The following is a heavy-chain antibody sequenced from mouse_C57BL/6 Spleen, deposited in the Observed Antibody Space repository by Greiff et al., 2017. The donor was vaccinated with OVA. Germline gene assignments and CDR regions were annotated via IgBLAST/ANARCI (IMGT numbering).Heavy chain of an antibody. CDR3: ARKSYDYDGFAY. V-gene: IGHV1-53*01. Sequence: VQLQQPGTELVKPGASVKLSCKASGYTFTSYWMHWVKQRPGQGLEWIGNINPSNGGTNYNEKFKSKATLTVDKSSRTAYMQLSSLTSEDSAVYYCARKSYDYDGFAYWGQGTLVTVSA. CDR1: GYTFTSYW. D-gene: IGHD2-4*01. J-gene: IGHJ3*01. CDR2: INPSNGGT.